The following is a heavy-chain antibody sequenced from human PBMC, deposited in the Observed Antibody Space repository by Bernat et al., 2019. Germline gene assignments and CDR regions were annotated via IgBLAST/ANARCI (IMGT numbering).Heavy chain of an antibody. CDR3: ARGEPYMLYYYYYMDV. Sequence: QVQLVQSGAEVKKPGASVKVSCKASGYTFTSYAMHWVRQAPGQRLEWMGWINAGNGNTKYSQKFQGRVTITRDTSASTAYMELSSLRSEDTAVYYCARGEPYMLYYYYYMDVWGKGTTVTVSS. CDR1: GYTFTSYA. CDR2: INAGNGNT. V-gene: IGHV1-3*01. D-gene: IGHD1-26*01. J-gene: IGHJ6*03.